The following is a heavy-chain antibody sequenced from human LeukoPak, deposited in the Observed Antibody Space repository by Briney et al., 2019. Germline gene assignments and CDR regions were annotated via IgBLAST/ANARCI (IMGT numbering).Heavy chain of an antibody. CDR1: GFTFDDYA. CDR3: AKDTGSSSWYYFDY. V-gene: IGHV3-9*01. J-gene: IGHJ4*02. D-gene: IGHD6-13*01. Sequence: PGGSLRPSCAASGFTFDDYAMHWVRQAPGKGLEWVSGISWNSGSIGYADSAKGRFTISRDNAKNSLYLQMNSLRAEDTALYCCAKDTGSSSWYYFDYWGQGTLVTVSS. CDR2: ISWNSGSI.